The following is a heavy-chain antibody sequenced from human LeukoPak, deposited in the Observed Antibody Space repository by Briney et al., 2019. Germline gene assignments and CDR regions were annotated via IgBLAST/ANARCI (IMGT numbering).Heavy chain of an antibody. D-gene: IGHD4-23*01. CDR1: GSTFSSYA. V-gene: IGHV3-30*09. Sequence: GGSLRLSRAASGSTFSSYAMHWVRQAPGKGLEWVAVISYDGNYKYNSDPVKGRFAISRDNSKNALYLQMNSLRAEDTAVYYCARGTEDYGGSPDATIRRPFAIWGQGTLVTVST. CDR3: ARGTEDYGGSPDATIRRPFAI. J-gene: IGHJ3*02. CDR2: ISYDGNYK.